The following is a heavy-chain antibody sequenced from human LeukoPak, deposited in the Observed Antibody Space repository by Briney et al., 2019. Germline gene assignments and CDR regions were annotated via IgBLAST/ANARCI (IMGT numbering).Heavy chain of an antibody. V-gene: IGHV4-30-4*08. CDR3: ARDRGYCSSTSCYNWFDP. Sequence: PSQTLSLTCTVSGGSISSGDYYWSWIRQPPGKGLECIGYIYYSGSTYYNPSLKSRVTISVDTSKNQFSLKLSSVTAADTAVYYCARDRGYCSSTSCYNWFDPWGQGTLVTVSS. D-gene: IGHD2-2*01. J-gene: IGHJ5*02. CDR1: GGSISSGDYY. CDR2: IYYSGST.